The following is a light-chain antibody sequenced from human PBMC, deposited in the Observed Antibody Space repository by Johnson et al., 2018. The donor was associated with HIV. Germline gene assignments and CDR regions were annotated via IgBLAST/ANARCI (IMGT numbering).Light chain of an antibody. J-gene: IGLJ1*01. V-gene: IGLV1-51*01. CDR3: GTWDSSLSKV. CDR1: SSNIGNNY. CDR2: DNN. Sequence: QAVLTQPPSVSAAPGQKVAISCSGSSSNIGNNYVSWYQQVPGTAPKLLIYDNNRRPSGIPDRFSGSKSGTSATLGITGLQTGDVADYYCGTWDSSLSKVFGTGTKVTVL.